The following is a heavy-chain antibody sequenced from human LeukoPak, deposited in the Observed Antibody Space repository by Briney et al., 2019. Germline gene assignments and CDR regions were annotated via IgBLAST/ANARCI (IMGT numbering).Heavy chain of an antibody. D-gene: IGHD6-13*01. V-gene: IGHV4-34*01. CDR2: INHSGST. Sequence: SETLSLTCAVYGGSFSGYYWSWIRQPPGKGLEWIGEINHSGSTNYNPSLKSRVTMSVDTSKNQFSLKLTSVTAADAAVYYCARVGSSWYDFDYWGQGTLVTVSS. CDR1: GGSFSGYY. CDR3: ARVGSSWYDFDY. J-gene: IGHJ4*02.